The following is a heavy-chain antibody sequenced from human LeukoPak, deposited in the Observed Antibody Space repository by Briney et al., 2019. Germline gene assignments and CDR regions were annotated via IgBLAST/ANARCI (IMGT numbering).Heavy chain of an antibody. CDR1: GGSFSGYY. Sequence: SETLSLTCAVYGGSFSGYYWSWIRQPPGKGLEWIGYIYYSGSTNYIPSLRSRLTISVDTSKNQFSLKLSSVTAADTAVYCCAREDITGTASYFDYWGQGTLVTVSS. CDR2: IYYSGST. J-gene: IGHJ4*02. CDR3: AREDITGTASYFDY. D-gene: IGHD1-7*01. V-gene: IGHV4-59*01.